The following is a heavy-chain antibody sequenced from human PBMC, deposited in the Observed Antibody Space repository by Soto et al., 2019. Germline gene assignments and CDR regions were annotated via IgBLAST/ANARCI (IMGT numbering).Heavy chain of an antibody. D-gene: IGHD2-8*02. CDR3: ASFLVGATARNDFDS. CDR2: IYSNGGT. J-gene: IGHJ4*02. CDR1: GGSIRSNDYF. V-gene: IGHV4-39*01. Sequence: LQLQESGPGVVKPSETLSLACSVSGGSIRSNDYFWGWVRQPPGKGLEWIASIYSNGGTYYSPSLKSRATVSIDTSKNQFFLTVRSVTAADTAVYYCASFLVGATARNDFDSWGQGTLVTISS.